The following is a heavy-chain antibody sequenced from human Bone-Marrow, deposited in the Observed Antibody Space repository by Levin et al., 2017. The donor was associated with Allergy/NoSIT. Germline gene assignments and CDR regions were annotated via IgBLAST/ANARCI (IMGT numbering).Heavy chain of an antibody. Sequence: PSETLSLTCAVSGYSISSGYYWGWIRQPPGKGLEWIGSIYHSGSTYYNPSLKSRVTISVDTSKNQFSLKLSSVTAADTAVYYCARDMDGIVLLRGRRNYAFDIWGQGTMVTVSS. J-gene: IGHJ3*02. D-gene: IGHD2-8*01. V-gene: IGHV4-38-2*02. CDR2: IYHSGST. CDR3: ARDMDGIVLLRGRRNYAFDI. CDR1: GYSISSGYY.